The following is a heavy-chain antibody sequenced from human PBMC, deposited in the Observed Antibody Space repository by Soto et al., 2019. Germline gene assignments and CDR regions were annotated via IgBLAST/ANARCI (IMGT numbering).Heavy chain of an antibody. D-gene: IGHD2-15*01. CDR1: GYTLPELS. CDR2: CDPEDGET. CDR3: ATGLPRVGAAFGP. J-gene: IGHJ5*02. V-gene: IGHV1-24*01. Sequence: GASVKASCKVSGYTLPELSVHWVGQAPGKGLEWMSACDPEDGETIYAQKFQGRVTMTEDTSTDTTYIEVSGLRSEDTAVYYGATGLPRVGAAFGPWGQGTLVTVSS.